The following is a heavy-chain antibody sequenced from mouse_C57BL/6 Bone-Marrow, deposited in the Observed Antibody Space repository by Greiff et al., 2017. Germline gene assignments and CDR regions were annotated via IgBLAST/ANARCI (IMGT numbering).Heavy chain of an antibody. J-gene: IGHJ2*01. CDR1: GYTFTSYW. Sequence: QVQLQQPGAELVKPGASVKLSCKASGYTFTSYWMQWVKQRPGQGLEWIGEIDPSDSYTNYNQKFKGKATLTVDTSSSTAYMQLNSLTSGDSAVYYCAKGLLRPYFDYWGQGTTRTVSS. CDR2: IDPSDSYT. CDR3: AKGLLRPYFDY. D-gene: IGHD1-1*01. V-gene: IGHV1-50*01.